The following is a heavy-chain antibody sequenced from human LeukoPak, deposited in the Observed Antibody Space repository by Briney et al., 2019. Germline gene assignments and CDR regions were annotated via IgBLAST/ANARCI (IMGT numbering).Heavy chain of an antibody. D-gene: IGHD3-10*01. J-gene: IGHJ4*02. CDR2: IGACGVST. Sequence: PAGGSLRLSCAASGFTFSSYAMSWVRQAPGKGLEWVSGIGACGVSTYYADSVKGRFIISRDNSKNTLYLQMNSLRAEDTAVCYCAKLAGSGSYSGAKRYYFEYWGQGTLVTASS. CDR1: GFTFSSYA. V-gene: IGHV3-23*01. CDR3: AKLAGSGSYSGAKRYYFEY.